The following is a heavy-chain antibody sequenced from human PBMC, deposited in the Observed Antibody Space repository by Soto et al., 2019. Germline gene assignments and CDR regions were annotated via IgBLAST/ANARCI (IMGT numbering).Heavy chain of an antibody. V-gene: IGHV1-46*01. J-gene: IGHJ4*02. CDR3: AKAPRGGIVITTTSAHLDY. CDR2: INPDGGST. D-gene: IGHD3-3*01. CDR1: GYTFTSYY. Sequence: ASVKVSCKASGYTFTSYYMHWVRQAPGQGLEWMGIINPDGGSTRYAQKFQGRVTMTRDTSTSTVYMELSSLRSEDTALYYCAKAPRGGIVITTTSAHLDYWGQGTLVTVSS.